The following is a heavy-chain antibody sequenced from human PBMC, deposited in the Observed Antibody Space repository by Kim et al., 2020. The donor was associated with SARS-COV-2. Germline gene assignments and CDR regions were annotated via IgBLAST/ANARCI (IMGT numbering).Heavy chain of an antibody. Sequence: NKYYADSVKVRFTISRDNYKNTLYLQMNSLRAEDTAVYYCAKGDYDYVVYWGQGTLVTVSS. D-gene: IGHD3-16*01. J-gene: IGHJ4*02. V-gene: IGHV3-30*02. CDR3: AKGDYDYVVY. CDR2: NK.